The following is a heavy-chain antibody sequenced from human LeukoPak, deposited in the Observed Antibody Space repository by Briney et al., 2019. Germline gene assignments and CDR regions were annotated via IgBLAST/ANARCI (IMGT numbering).Heavy chain of an antibody. CDR1: GGSISSYY. Sequence: SETLSLTCTASGGSISSYYWSWIRQPPGKGLEWIGYIYYSGSANCNPSLKSRVTISVDTSKNQFSLKLSSVTDADTAVYYCARDWVSSSWSHYYYGMDVWGQGTTVTVSS. D-gene: IGHD6-13*01. J-gene: IGHJ6*02. CDR2: IYYSGSA. V-gene: IGHV4-59*01. CDR3: ARDWVSSSWSHYYYGMDV.